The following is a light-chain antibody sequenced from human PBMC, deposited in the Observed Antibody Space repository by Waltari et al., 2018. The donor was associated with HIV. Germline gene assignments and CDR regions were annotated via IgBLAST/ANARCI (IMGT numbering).Light chain of an antibody. CDR2: DVN. CDR1: SSDVGGYKY. Sequence: QSALTQPRSVSGSPGQSVTISCTGTSSDVGGYKYVSWYQQYPGKAPKLLIYDVNKRPSGVPDRFSGSKSGNTASLTISGLQAEDEADYYCCSYAGSYTRYVFGVGTKVTVL. J-gene: IGLJ1*01. V-gene: IGLV2-11*01. CDR3: CSYAGSYTRYV.